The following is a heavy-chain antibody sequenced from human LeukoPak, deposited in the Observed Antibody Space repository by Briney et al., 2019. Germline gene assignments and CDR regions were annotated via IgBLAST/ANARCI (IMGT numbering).Heavy chain of an antibody. V-gene: IGHV3-21*01. CDR2: FTTTSIYM. J-gene: IGHJ4*02. D-gene: IGHD3-9*01. Sequence: GGSLRLSCAASGFTFNAFTMHWVRQAPGKGLEWISSFTTTSIYMYYADSVKGRFTISRDNAKNSLYLQMNSLRAEDTAVYYCVSSILTGYIGEGFDKWGQGTLVTVSS. CDR3: VSSILTGYIGEGFDK. CDR1: GFTFNAFT.